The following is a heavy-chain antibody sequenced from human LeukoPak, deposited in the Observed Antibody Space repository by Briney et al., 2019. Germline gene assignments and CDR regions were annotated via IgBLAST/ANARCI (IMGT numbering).Heavy chain of an antibody. CDR2: ISYSGST. V-gene: IGHV4-31*03. J-gene: IGHJ4*02. D-gene: IGHD4-11*01. CDR1: GGSINSGGYY. Sequence: SEPLSLPCTVSGGSINSGGYYWSWSRQHPGKGLEWTWYISYSGSTYYNPSLKSRVTISLDTSKNQFSLRLSSVSAADTAVYFCTVGPHHYFDSWGQGTLVTASS. CDR3: TVGPHHYFDS.